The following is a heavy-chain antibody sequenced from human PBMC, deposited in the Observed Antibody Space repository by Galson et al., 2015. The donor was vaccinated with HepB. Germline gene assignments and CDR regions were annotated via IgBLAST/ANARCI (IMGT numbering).Heavy chain of an antibody. CDR3: AKLIVVVLAAISPSWQDY. CDR2: IGGSGGGT. Sequence: SLRLSCAASGFTFSSYAMSWVRQAPGKGLEWVSAIGGSGGGTYYADSVKGRFSISRDNSKNTLYLQMNSLRAEDTAVYYCAKLIVVVLAAISPSWQDYWGQGTLVTVSS. D-gene: IGHD2-2*02. V-gene: IGHV3-23*01. CDR1: GFTFSSYA. J-gene: IGHJ4*02.